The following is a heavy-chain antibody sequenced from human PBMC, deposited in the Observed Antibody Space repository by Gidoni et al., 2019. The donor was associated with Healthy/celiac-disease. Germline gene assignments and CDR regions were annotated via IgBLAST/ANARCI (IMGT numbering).Heavy chain of an antibody. CDR2: IYSGGST. CDR1: GFTVRSNY. Sequence: VQLVESGGGLIQPGGSLRLSCAASGFTVRSNYMSWVRQAPGKGLEWVSVIYSGGSTYYADSVKGRFTISRDNSKNTLYLQMNSLRAEDTAVYYCARGSIMITFGGVILDYWGQGTLVTVSS. D-gene: IGHD3-16*01. V-gene: IGHV3-53*01. J-gene: IGHJ4*02. CDR3: ARGSIMITFGGVILDY.